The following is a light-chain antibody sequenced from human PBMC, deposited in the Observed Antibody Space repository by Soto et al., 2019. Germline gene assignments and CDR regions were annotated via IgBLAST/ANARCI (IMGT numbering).Light chain of an antibody. Sequence: DIQMTQSPSSLSASLGDRVTITCRASQGIGVYLAWFQQKPGKVPRLLIYAASALQSGVPSRFSGGGSGTDFTLTINSLQPEDVATYYWQKYNSAPLTFGGGTKVDIK. CDR1: QGIGVY. CDR2: AAS. V-gene: IGKV1-27*01. J-gene: IGKJ4*01. CDR3: QKYNSAPLT.